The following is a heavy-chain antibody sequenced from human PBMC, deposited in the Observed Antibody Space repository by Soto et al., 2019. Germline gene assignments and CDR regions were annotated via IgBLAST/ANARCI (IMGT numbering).Heavy chain of an antibody. CDR1: GGSFSGYY. CDR3: TRGYDSSASYFDY. D-gene: IGHD3-22*01. J-gene: IGHJ4*02. Sequence: SETLSLTCAVYGGSFSGYYWSWIRQPPGKGLEWIGEINHSGSTNYNPSLKSRVTISVDTSKNQFSLKLSSVTAADTAVYYCTRGYDSSASYFDYCGQGTLVTVSS. CDR2: INHSGST. V-gene: IGHV4-34*03.